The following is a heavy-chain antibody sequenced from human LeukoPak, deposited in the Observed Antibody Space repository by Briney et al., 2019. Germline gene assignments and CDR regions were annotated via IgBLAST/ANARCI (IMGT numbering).Heavy chain of an antibody. J-gene: IGHJ4*02. CDR3: ARISGHSNGYFDY. D-gene: IGHD5-18*01. V-gene: IGHV1-46*01. Sequence: ASVKVSCKASGYTFTNYYMHWVRQAPGQGLEWMGKINPSGGSTSYAQKFQGRVTMTKDTSTSTVYMELSSLRSEDTAVYYCARISGHSNGYFDYWGQGTLVTVSS. CDR1: GYTFTNYY. CDR2: INPSGGST.